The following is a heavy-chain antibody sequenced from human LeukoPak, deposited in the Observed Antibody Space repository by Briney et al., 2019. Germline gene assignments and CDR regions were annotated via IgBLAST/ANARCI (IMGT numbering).Heavy chain of an antibody. Sequence: GGSLRLSCAASGFTFSSYEMNWVRQAPGKGLEWVSYISSSGSTICYADSVKGRFTISRDNAKNSLYLQMNSLRAEDTAVYYCARSGRFGDYIFDYWGQGTLVTVSS. J-gene: IGHJ4*02. CDR2: ISSSGSTI. CDR1: GFTFSSYE. V-gene: IGHV3-48*03. CDR3: ARSGRFGDYIFDY. D-gene: IGHD4-17*01.